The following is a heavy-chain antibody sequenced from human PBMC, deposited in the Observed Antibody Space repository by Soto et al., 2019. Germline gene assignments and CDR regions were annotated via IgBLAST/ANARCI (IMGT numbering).Heavy chain of an antibody. D-gene: IGHD5-12*01. CDR2: IYYSGST. Sequence: QVQLQESGPGLVKPSETLSLTCTVSGGSISSYYWSWIRQPPGKGLEWIGYIYYSGSTNYNPSLKSRVTISVDTSKNQFSLKLSSVTAADTAVYYCASSLEMATITPYYFDYWGQGTLVTVSS. CDR3: ASSLEMATITPYYFDY. V-gene: IGHV4-59*01. CDR1: GGSISSYY. J-gene: IGHJ4*02.